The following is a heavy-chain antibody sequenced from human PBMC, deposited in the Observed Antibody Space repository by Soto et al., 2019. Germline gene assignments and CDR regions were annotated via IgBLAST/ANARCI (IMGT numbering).Heavy chain of an antibody. CDR2: ISYSGTT. V-gene: IGHV4-30-4*01. CDR3: ATMGTPVTGLYYFDY. J-gene: IGHJ4*02. D-gene: IGHD4-17*01. CDR1: GGSISSGGYS. Sequence: SSETLSLTCAVSGGSISSGGYSWSWIRQPPGKGLEWIGFISYSGTTHYSASLRSRVSISVDTSKNQFSLDLSSVTAADTAVYYCATMGTPVTGLYYFDYWGQGTLVTVSS.